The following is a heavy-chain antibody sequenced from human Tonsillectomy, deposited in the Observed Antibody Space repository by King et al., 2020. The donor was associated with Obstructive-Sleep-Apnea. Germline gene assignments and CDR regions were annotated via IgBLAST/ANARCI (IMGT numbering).Heavy chain of an antibody. CDR1: GFTFSSYS. Sequence: VQLVESGGGLVKPGGSLRLSCAASGFTFSSYSMNWVRQAPGKGLEWVSSISSSSSYIYYADSVKGRFTISRDNAKNPLYLQMNSPRAEDTAVYYCAGDGKAQQRAYFDYWGQGTLVTVSS. V-gene: IGHV3-21*01. CDR2: ISSSSSYI. D-gene: IGHD6-13*01. J-gene: IGHJ4*02. CDR3: AGDGKAQQRAYFDY.